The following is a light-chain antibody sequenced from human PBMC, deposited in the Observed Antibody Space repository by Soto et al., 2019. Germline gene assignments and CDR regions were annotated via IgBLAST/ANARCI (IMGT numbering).Light chain of an antibody. Sequence: DFVMTQSPDSLAVSLGERATINCKSSQSVLSSSNNKHFLAWFQQRPGQPPKLLIYWASTRESGVPDRFSGSGSGTDFTLTISSLQAEDVAVYYCQQYYAAPLTFGGGTKVEIK. J-gene: IGKJ4*01. V-gene: IGKV4-1*01. CDR3: QQYYAAPLT. CDR2: WAS. CDR1: QSVLSSSNNKHF.